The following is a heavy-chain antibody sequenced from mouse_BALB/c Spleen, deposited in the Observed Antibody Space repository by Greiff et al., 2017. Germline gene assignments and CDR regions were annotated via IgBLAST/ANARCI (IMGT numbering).Heavy chain of an antibody. CDR1: GYSITSGYY. Sequence: ESGPGLVKPSQSLSLTCSVTGYSITSGYYWNWIRQFPGNKLEWMGYISYDGSNNYNPSLKNRISITRDTSKNQFFLKLNSVTTEDTATYYCARDPSMITGYAMDYWGQGTSVTVSS. D-gene: IGHD2-4*01. V-gene: IGHV3-6*02. CDR2: ISYDGSN. CDR3: ARDPSMITGYAMDY. J-gene: IGHJ4*01.